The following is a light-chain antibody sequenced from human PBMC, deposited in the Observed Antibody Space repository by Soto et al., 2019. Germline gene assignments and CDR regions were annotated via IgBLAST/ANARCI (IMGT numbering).Light chain of an antibody. V-gene: IGKV3-20*01. Sequence: EIVLTQSPGTLSLSPGERATLSCRASQSVSSSYLAWYQQKPGQAPRLLIYGASSRATGIPDRFSGSGSGTGFTLTNRRLEPEDCAVYDCQEYGSSPRYTFGQGTKLEIK. J-gene: IGKJ2*01. CDR1: QSVSSSY. CDR3: QEYGSSPRYT. CDR2: GAS.